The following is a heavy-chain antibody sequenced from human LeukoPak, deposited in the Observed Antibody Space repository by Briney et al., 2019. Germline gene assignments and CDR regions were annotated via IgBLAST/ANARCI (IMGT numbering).Heavy chain of an antibody. D-gene: IGHD3-10*01. J-gene: IGHJ4*02. CDR1: GFTFISHT. CDR3: VGLGENY. V-gene: IGHV3-21*01. Sequence: GGSLRLSCAASGFTFISHTLNWVRQAPGKGLEWVSSISSTSTSIYHADSVKGRFTISRDNAKNSLYLQMNSLRAEDTAVYYCVGLGENYWGQGTPVTVSS. CDR2: ISSTSTSI.